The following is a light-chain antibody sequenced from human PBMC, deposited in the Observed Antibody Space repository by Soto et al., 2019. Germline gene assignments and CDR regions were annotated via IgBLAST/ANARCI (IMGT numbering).Light chain of an antibody. V-gene: IGLV2-14*01. Sequence: QSALTQPASVSESPGQSITISCTGTSSDVGGYNYVSWYQQHPGKAPKLMIYEVSNRPSGVSNRFSGSKSGNTASLTISGLQAEDEADYYCSSYTSSSTLRLFGGGTKLTVL. J-gene: IGLJ2*01. CDR1: SSDVGGYNY. CDR3: SSYTSSSTLRL. CDR2: EVS.